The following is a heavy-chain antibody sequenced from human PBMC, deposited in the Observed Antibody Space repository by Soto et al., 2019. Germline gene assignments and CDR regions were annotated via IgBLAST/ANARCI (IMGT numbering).Heavy chain of an antibody. CDR2: IYWDDDK. J-gene: IGHJ5*02. D-gene: IGHD6-13*01. V-gene: IGHV2-5*02. CDR3: APSGGSWYSPNWFDP. CDR1: GFSLSTSGVG. Sequence: QITLKESGPPLVKPTQTLTLTCTFSGFSLSTSGVGVGWIRQPPGKALEWLALIYWDDDKRYSPSLKSRLTITKDTSKNQVVLTMTNMDPVDTATYYCAPSGGSWYSPNWFDPWGQGTLVTVSS.